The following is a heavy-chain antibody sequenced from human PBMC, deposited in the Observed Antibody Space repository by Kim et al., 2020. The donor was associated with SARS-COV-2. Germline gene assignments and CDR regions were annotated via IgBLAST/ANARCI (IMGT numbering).Heavy chain of an antibody. CDR2: TSHSGNT. Sequence: SKTLSLTCTVSGGSISSEDYYWSWIRQPPGKGLEWIGYTSHSGNTYYNPSLKSRISISTDTSKNHFSLTLTSVTTADTAVYYCATATADAFDIWGQGTRV. D-gene: IGHD1-1*01. CDR1: GGSISSEDYY. V-gene: IGHV4-30-4*01. J-gene: IGHJ3*02. CDR3: ATATADAFDI.